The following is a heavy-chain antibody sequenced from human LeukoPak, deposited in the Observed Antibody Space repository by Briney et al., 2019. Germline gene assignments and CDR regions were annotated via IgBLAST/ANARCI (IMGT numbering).Heavy chain of an antibody. CDR3: AKVSAIVVVTAISPFDY. J-gene: IGHJ4*02. Sequence: GGSLRLSCAASGFTFSSYAMSWVRQAPGKGLEWVSAISGSGGSTYYADSVKGRFTISRDNSTNTLYLQMNSLRAEDTAVYYCAKVSAIVVVTAISPFDYWGQGTLVTVSS. V-gene: IGHV3-23*01. CDR2: ISGSGGST. CDR1: GFTFSSYA. D-gene: IGHD2-21*02.